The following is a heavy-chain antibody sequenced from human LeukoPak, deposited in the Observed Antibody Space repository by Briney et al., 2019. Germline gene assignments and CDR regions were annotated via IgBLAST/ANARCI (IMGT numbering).Heavy chain of an antibody. CDR3: ARDNSDTWGWWFDP. V-gene: IGHV1-46*01. CDR1: VFTFGNYY. Sequence: ASVKVSCKASVFTFGNYYMHWVRQAPGQGLEWMGIINPSGSSTNYEKKFQGRVTLTRETSTSTVYMELSSLRSEDTAVYYCARDNSDTWGWWFDPWGQGTLVTVSS. D-gene: IGHD1-26*01. J-gene: IGHJ5*02. CDR2: INPSGSST.